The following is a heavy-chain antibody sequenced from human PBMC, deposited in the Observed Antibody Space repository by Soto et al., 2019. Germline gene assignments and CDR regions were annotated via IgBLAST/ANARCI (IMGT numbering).Heavy chain of an antibody. V-gene: IGHV4-4*02. J-gene: IGHJ5*02. Sequence: PSETLSLTSAVSGGSITSAKWWTWVRQPPGGGLEWIGEISHSGITNYKASLKSRVTMSVGKTENDVSLKLTSVTAADTAVYYCARVLRGWFDPWGQGTPVTVSS. CDR3: ARVLRGWFDP. CDR1: GGSITSAKW. CDR2: ISHSGIT.